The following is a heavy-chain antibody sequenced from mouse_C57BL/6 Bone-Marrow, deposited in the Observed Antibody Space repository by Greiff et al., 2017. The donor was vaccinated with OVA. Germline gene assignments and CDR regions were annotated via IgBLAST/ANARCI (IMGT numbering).Heavy chain of an antibody. V-gene: IGHV14-4*01. J-gene: IGHJ2*01. D-gene: IGHD3-2*02. CDR2: IDPENGDT. CDR3: TTGDSSGFYYFDY. CDR1: GFNIKDDY. Sequence: EVQLQQSGAELVRPGASVKLSCTASGFNIKDDYMHWVKQRPEQGLEWIGWIDPENGDTEYASKFQGKATITADTSSNTAYLQLSSLTSEDTAVYYCTTGDSSGFYYFDYWGQGTTLTVSS.